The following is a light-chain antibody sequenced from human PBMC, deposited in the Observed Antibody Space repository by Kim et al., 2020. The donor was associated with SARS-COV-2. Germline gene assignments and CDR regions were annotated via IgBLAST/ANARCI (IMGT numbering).Light chain of an antibody. CDR3: QQYNNWPLT. CDR1: QSVSSN. J-gene: IGKJ4*01. CDR2: GSS. Sequence: EIVMTQSPATLSVSPGERATLSCRASQSVSSNLAWYQQKPALAPRLLIYGSSTRATGIPARFSGSGSGTEFTLTISSLQSEDFAVYYCQQYNNWPLTFGGGTKVVIK. V-gene: IGKV3-15*01.